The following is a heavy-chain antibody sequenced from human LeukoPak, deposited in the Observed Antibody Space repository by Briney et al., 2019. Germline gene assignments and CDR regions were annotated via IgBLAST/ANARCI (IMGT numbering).Heavy chain of an antibody. CDR1: GLTLNNYG. J-gene: IGHJ4*02. V-gene: IGHV3-23*01. CDR2: VSTSGDNG. CDR3: AKGGTGTTVRYFDY. D-gene: IGHD1-7*01. Sequence: GGSLRLSCAASGLTLNNYGMNWVRQAPGKGLEWVSVVSTSGDNGYYADSVQGRLTTSRDNSKNTLYLQMNSLRAEDTAVYYCAKGGTGTTVRYFDYWGQGTLVTVSS.